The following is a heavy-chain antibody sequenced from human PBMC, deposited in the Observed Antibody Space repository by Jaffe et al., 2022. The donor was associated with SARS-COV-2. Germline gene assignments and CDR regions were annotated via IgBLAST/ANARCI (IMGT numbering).Heavy chain of an antibody. Sequence: QLQLQESGPGLVKPSETLSLTCTVSGGSISTNTYYWGWIRQPPGKGLEWIASIYYSGSTHYSPSLSGTTYYNPSFRSRVTISVDTSKNQFSLKLSSVIAADTAVYYCARLNFRGLVGGLTPLYNWFDPWGQGTLVTVSS. CDR2: IYYSGST. J-gene: IGHJ5*02. D-gene: IGHD3-10*01. CDR1: GGSISTNTYY. CDR3: ARLNFRGLVGGLTPLYNWFDP. V-gene: IGHV4-39*01.